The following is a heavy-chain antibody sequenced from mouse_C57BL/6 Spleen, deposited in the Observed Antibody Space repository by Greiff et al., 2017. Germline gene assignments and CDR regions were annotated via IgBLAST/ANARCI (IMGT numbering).Heavy chain of an antibody. CDR3: ARMDGNQAWFAY. D-gene: IGHD2-3*01. CDR1: GYTFTSYW. J-gene: IGHJ3*01. Sequence: VQLQQPGAELVKPGASVKLSCKASGYTFTSYWMQWVKQRPGQGLEWIGEIDPSDSYTNYNQKFKGKATLTVDTSSSTAYMQLSSLTSEDSAVYYWARMDGNQAWFAYWGQGTLVTVSA. CDR2: IDPSDSYT. V-gene: IGHV1-50*01.